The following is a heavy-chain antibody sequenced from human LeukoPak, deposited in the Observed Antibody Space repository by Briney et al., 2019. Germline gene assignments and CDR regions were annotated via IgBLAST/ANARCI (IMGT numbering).Heavy chain of an antibody. D-gene: IGHD1-14*01. Sequence: PSETLSLTCTVSGVSISSSSYYWGWLRQPPGKGLEWIGSIYYSGSTYYNPSLKSRVTISVDTSKNQFSLKLSSVTAADTAVYYCARGSHRSPQYNWFDPWGQGTLVTVSS. V-gene: IGHV4-39*07. CDR2: IYYSGST. J-gene: IGHJ5*02. CDR3: ARGSHRSPQYNWFDP. CDR1: GVSISSSSYY.